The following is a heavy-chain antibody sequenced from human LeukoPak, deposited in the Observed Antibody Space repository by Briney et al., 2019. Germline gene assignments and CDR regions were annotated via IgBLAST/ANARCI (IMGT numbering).Heavy chain of an antibody. CDR1: ADSISGNY. J-gene: IGHJ4*02. CDR3: ARLLAGCPGGRCRAHFDY. Sequence: SETLSLTCSVSADSISGNYWSWMRQPPGKGLEWIGYIYYSGTNNYNPSLKSRVTMSVDTSKNQFSLNLNSVTAADTAVYYCARLLAGCPGGRCRAHFDYWGQGTLVTVSS. D-gene: IGHD2-15*01. V-gene: IGHV4-59*01. CDR2: IYYSGTN.